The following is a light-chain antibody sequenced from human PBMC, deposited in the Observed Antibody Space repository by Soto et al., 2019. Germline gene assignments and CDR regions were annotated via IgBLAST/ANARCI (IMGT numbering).Light chain of an antibody. J-gene: IGKJ1*01. CDR1: QSVLYSSNNKNY. CDR2: WAS. CDR3: QQYYTTPRT. V-gene: IGKV4-1*01. Sequence: DIVMTQSPDSLAVSLGERATINCKSSQSVLYSSNNKNYFAWYQQKPGQPPKLLISWASTRESGVPDRFSGSGSGTDFTLTISSLHAEDVAVYYCQQYYTTPRTFGQGTKVEI.